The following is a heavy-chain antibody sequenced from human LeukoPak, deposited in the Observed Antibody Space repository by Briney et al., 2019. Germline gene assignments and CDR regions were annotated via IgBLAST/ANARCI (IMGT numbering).Heavy chain of an antibody. J-gene: IGHJ2*01. CDR1: GFTFSSYG. CDR3: AKDQEGYSSGWYWYFDL. CDR2: IRYDGSNK. V-gene: IGHV3-30*02. Sequence: GGSLRLSCAASGFTFSSYGMHWVRQAPGKGLEWVAFIRYDGSNKYYADSVKGRFTISRDNSKNTLYLQMNSLRAEDTAVYYCAKDQEGYSSGWYWYFDLWGRGTLVTVSS. D-gene: IGHD6-19*01.